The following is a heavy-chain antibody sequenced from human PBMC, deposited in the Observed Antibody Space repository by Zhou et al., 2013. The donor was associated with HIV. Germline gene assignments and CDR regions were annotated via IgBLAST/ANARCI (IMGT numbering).Heavy chain of an antibody. CDR1: GGTFSIYA. J-gene: IGHJ3*02. D-gene: IGHD3-3*01. V-gene: IGHV1-69*12. Sequence: QVHLVQSGAEVKKPGSSVKVSCKASGGTFSIYAISWVRQAPGQGLEWMGGFIPYFGTVKYAQKFQGRVTITADESASTGYMELSSLRFEDTAVYYCVRDSYADDFWSGEGDGFDMWGQGTMVTVSS. CDR2: FIPYFGTV. CDR3: VRDSYADDFWSGEGDGFDM.